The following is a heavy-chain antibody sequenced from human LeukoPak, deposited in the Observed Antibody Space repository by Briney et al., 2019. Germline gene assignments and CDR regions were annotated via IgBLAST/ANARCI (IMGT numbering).Heavy chain of an antibody. CDR2: IYYSGST. CDR3: AREGGIAAASNALDY. V-gene: IGHV4-30-4*01. Sequence: TSETLSLTCTVSGGSISSGDYYWSWIRQPPGKGLEWIGYIYYSGSTYYNPSLKSRVTISVDTSKNQFSLKLSSVTAADTAVYYCAREGGIAAASNALDYWGQGTLATVSS. J-gene: IGHJ4*02. CDR1: GGSISSGDYY. D-gene: IGHD6-13*01.